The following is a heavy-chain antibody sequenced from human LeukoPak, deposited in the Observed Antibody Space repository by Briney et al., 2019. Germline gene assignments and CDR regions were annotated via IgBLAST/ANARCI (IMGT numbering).Heavy chain of an antibody. CDR1: GGSISSYY. CDR3: ARREGAAAGPYYMDV. V-gene: IGHV4-59*01. Sequence: SETLSLTCTVSGGSISSYYWSWIRQPPGKGLEWIGYIYYSGSTNYNPSLKSRVTISVDTSKNQFSLKLSSVTAADTAVYYCARREGAAAGPYYMDVWGKGTTVTVSS. D-gene: IGHD6-13*01. CDR2: IYYSGST. J-gene: IGHJ6*03.